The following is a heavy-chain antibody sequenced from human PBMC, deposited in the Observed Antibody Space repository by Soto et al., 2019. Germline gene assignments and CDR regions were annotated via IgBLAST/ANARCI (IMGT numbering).Heavy chain of an antibody. Sequence: ASGKVSCKASGYTFSDFDINWLRQAAGQGPEWMGWMNAKSGDTFSAQRLQGKFNMTWDTSLSTAYMEVGSLTSDDAAIYYCARGNPFNYAGFDVWGPVTTVTVSS. CDR2: MNAKSGDT. CDR3: ARGNPFNYAGFDV. V-gene: IGHV1-8*01. D-gene: IGHD3-16*01. J-gene: IGHJ6*02. CDR1: GYTFSDFD.